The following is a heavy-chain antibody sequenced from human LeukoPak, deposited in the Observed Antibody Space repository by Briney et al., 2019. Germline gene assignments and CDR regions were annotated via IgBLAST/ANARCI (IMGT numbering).Heavy chain of an antibody. V-gene: IGHV1-24*01. CDR2: FDPEDGET. CDR3: ATGDNVVVPADTLDY. D-gene: IGHD2-2*01. CDR1: GYTLTELS. Sequence: ASVKVSCKVSGYTLTELSMHWVRQAPGKGLEWMGGFDPEDGETIYARKFQGRATMTEDTSTDTAYMELSSLRSEDTAVYYCATGDNVVVPADTLDYWGQGTLVTVSS. J-gene: IGHJ4*02.